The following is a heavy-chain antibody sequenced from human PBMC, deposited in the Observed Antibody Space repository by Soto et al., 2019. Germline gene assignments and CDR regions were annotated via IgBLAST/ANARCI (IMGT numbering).Heavy chain of an antibody. CDR2: IIPIFGTA. CDR1: GCTFSSYA. J-gene: IGHJ4*02. Sequence: VKVSCKASGCTFSSYAISWVRQAPGQGLEWMGGIIPIFGTANYAQKFQGRVTITADKSTSTAYMELSSLRSEDTAVYYCARDSGRGWYFDSWGQGTLVTVSS. V-gene: IGHV1-69*13. D-gene: IGHD6-19*01. CDR3: ARDSGRGWYFDS.